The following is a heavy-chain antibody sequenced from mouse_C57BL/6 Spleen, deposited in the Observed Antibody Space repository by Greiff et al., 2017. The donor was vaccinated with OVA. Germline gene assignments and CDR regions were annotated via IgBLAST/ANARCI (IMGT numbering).Heavy chain of an antibody. Sequence: EVQVVESGGDLVKPGGSLKLSCAASGFTFSSYGMSWVRQTPDKRLEWVATISSGGSYTYYPDSVKGRFTISRDNAKNTLYLQMSSLKSEDTAMYYCAREFNGFAYWGQGTLVTVSA. J-gene: IGHJ3*01. CDR2: ISSGGSYT. CDR3: AREFNGFAY. V-gene: IGHV5-6*01. CDR1: GFTFSSYG.